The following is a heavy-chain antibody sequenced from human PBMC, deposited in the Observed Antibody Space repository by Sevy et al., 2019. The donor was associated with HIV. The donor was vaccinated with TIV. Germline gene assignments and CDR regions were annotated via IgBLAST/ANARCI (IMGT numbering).Heavy chain of an antibody. CDR2: ISYDGNIQ. D-gene: IGHD5-18*01. V-gene: IGHV3-30*18. J-gene: IGHJ4*02. Sequence: RGCLRLSCAASGLTFSTYGMHWVRQAPGKGLEWVAVISYDGNIQYYADSVKGRFTVSRDNSKNTLYLQMNSLRAEDSAVYYCAKDQGGYNYAPGYWGQGTLVCVSS. CDR3: AKDQGGYNYAPGY. CDR1: GLTFSTYG.